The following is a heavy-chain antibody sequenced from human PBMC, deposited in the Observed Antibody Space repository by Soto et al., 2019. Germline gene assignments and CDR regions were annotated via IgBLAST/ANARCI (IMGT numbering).Heavy chain of an antibody. CDR1: GFTFDDYA. J-gene: IGHJ4*02. Sequence: EVQLVESGGGLVQPGRSLRLSCAASGFTFDDYAMHWVRQAPGKGLEWVSGISWNSGSIGYADSVKGRFTISRDNAKNSLYLQMNSLRAEDTALYCCAKDASIAVAGPADYWGQGTLVTVSS. V-gene: IGHV3-9*01. CDR3: AKDASIAVAGPADY. CDR2: ISWNSGSI. D-gene: IGHD6-19*01.